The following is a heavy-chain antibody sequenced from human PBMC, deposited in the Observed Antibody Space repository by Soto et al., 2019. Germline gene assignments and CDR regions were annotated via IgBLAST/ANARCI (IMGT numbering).Heavy chain of an antibody. CDR1: GGTFSSYA. D-gene: IGHD2-15*01. Sequence: SVKVSCKAPGGTFSSYAISWVRQTPGQGLEWMGGIIPIFGTANYAQKFQGRVTITADESTSTAYMELSSLRSEDTAVYYCARGGYCSGGSCYSQYYFDYWGQGTLVTVS. J-gene: IGHJ4*02. CDR2: IIPIFGTA. V-gene: IGHV1-69*13. CDR3: ARGGYCSGGSCYSQYYFDY.